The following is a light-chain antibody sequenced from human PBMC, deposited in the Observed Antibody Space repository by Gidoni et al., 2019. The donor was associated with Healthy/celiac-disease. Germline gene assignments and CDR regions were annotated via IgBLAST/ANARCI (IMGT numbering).Light chain of an antibody. V-gene: IGKV1-27*01. Sequence: DIQMTPSPSSLSASVGDRVTITCPASQGISNYLAWYQQKPGKVPKLLIYAASTLQSGGPSRVSGSGSGTDFTLTISSLQPEDVATYYCQKYNSAPSITFGQGTRLEIK. CDR2: AAS. CDR3: QKYNSAPSIT. CDR1: QGISNY. J-gene: IGKJ5*01.